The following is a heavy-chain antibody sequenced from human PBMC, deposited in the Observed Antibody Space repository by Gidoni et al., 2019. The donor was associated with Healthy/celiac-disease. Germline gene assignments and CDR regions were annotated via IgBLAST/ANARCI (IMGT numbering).Heavy chain of an antibody. J-gene: IGHJ4*02. Sequence: EAQLVASGGGLVKSGGSLRLPCAASGFTFRSYSMNWVRQAPGKGLTWVSSISSSSSYIYYADSVKGRFTISRDNATNSLYLQMNSLRAEDTAVYYCARDGAWTVAGDYFDYWGQRTLVTVSS. V-gene: IGHV3-21*01. CDR3: ARDGAWTVAGDYFDY. CDR2: ISSSSSYI. D-gene: IGHD6-19*01. CDR1: GFTFRSYS.